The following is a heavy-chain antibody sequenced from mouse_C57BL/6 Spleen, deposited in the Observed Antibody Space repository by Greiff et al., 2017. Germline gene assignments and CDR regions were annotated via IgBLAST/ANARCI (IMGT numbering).Heavy chain of an antibody. CDR3: ARMGIYDGYDMDY. J-gene: IGHJ4*01. CDR2: INPYNGDT. CDR1: GYSFTGYF. Sequence: EVQLQQSGPELVKPGDSVKISCKASGYSFTGYFMNWVMQSHGKSLEWIGRINPYNGDTFYNQKFKGKATLTVDKSSSTAHMELRSLTSEDSAVYYCARMGIYDGYDMDYWGQGTSVTVSS. V-gene: IGHV1-20*01. D-gene: IGHD2-3*01.